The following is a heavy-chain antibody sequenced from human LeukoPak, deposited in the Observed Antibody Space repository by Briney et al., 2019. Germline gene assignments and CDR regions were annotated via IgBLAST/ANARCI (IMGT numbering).Heavy chain of an antibody. J-gene: IGHJ3*02. CDR1: GFTVSSKY. Sequence: GGSLRLSCAASGFTVSSKYMSWVRQAPGKGLEWVSYISSSSTIYYADSVKGRFTISRDNSKNTVCLQMNSPSAEDTAVYYCARRGGSDGWGAFDIWGRGTMVTVSS. D-gene: IGHD5-24*01. CDR2: ISSSSTI. V-gene: IGHV3-53*01. CDR3: ARRGGSDGWGAFDI.